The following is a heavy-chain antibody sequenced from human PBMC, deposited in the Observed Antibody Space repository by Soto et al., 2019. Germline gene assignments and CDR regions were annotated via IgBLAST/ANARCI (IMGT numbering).Heavy chain of an antibody. CDR3: ARELRSNGMDV. J-gene: IGHJ6*02. CDR2: IYYSGST. CDR1: GGSVSSGSYY. Sequence: QVQLQESGPGLVKPSETLSLTCTVSGGSVSSGSYYWSWIRQPPGKGLEWIGYIYYSGSTNYNPPLKSRVTISVDTSKNQFSLKLSSVTAADTAVYYCARELRSNGMDVWGQGTTVTVSS. V-gene: IGHV4-61*01. D-gene: IGHD2-2*01.